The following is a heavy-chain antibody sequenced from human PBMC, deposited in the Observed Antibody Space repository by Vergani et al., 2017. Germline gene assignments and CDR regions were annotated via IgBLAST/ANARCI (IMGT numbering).Heavy chain of an antibody. J-gene: IGHJ4*02. D-gene: IGHD3-22*01. CDR1: GGSISSGGYY. V-gene: IGHV4-31*03. CDR3: ARTYYDSSGYYISTPFDY. CDR2: INHSGST. Sequence: QVQLQESGPGLVKPSQTLSLTCTVSGGSISSGGYYWSWIRQHPGKGLEWIGEINHSGSTNYNPSLKSRVTISVDTSKNQFSLKLSSVTAADTAVYYCARTYYDSSGYYISTPFDYWGQGTLVTVSS.